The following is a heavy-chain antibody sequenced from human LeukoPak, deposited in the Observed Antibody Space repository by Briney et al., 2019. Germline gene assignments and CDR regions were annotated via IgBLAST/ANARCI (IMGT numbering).Heavy chain of an antibody. J-gene: IGHJ4*02. Sequence: SETLSHTCTVSGGSISSYYWSWIRQPPGKGLEWIGYIYYSGSTNYNPSLKSRVTISVDTSKNQFSLKLSSVTAADTAVYYCARGVASSSWGIWGQGTLVTVSS. CDR2: IYYSGST. CDR1: GGSISSYY. CDR3: ARGVASSSWGI. V-gene: IGHV4-59*01. D-gene: IGHD6-13*01.